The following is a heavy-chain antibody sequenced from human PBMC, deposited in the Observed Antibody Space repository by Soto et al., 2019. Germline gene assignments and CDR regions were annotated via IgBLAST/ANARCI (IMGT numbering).Heavy chain of an antibody. CDR3: ARAAYYDILTGYFSWFEP. Sequence: ASVKVSCKASGYTFTSYGISWVRQAPGQGLEWMGWISAYNGNTNYAQKLQGRVTMTTDTSTSTAYMELRSLRSDDTAVYYCARAAYYDILTGYFSWFEPWGQGTLVTVSS. CDR2: ISAYNGNT. J-gene: IGHJ5*02. CDR1: GYTFTSYG. D-gene: IGHD3-9*01. V-gene: IGHV1-18*01.